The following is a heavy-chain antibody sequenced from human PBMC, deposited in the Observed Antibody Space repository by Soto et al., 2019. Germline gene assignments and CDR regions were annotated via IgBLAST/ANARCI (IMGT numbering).Heavy chain of an antibody. Sequence: EVQLVESGGGLIQPGGSLRLSCAVSGFTVSNNYMSWVRQAPGKGLEGVSVIYSGGYTAYGDSVKGRFTISRDNSKNTLYPQTNARGAGGPAGFSGAGRGGGGGYWGQGTLVTVSS. J-gene: IGHJ4*02. D-gene: IGHD3-10*01. CDR1: GFTVSNNY. CDR3: AGRGGGGGY. V-gene: IGHV3-53*01. CDR2: IYSGGYT.